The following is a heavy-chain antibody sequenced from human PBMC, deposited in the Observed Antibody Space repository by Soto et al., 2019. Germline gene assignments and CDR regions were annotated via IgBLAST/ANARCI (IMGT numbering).Heavy chain of an antibody. J-gene: IGHJ5*02. Sequence: QVQLVQSGAEVKKPGSSVKVSCKASGRTFSSYAISWVRQAPGQGLEWMGGIIPIFGTANYAQKFQGRVTITADKSTSTAYMELSSLRSEDTAVYYCASSRSQLKYNWFDPWGQGTLVTVSS. V-gene: IGHV1-69*06. CDR1: GRTFSSYA. D-gene: IGHD1-1*01. CDR3: ASSRSQLKYNWFDP. CDR2: IIPIFGTA.